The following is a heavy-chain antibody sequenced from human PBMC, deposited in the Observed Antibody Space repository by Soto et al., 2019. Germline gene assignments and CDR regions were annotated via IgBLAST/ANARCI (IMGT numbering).Heavy chain of an antibody. V-gene: IGHV1-18*01. Sequence: QVQLVQSGAEVKKPGASVKVSCKASGYTFTTYDISWVRQAPGQGLEWMGRISTYNGDTNYPQSLQGRLTKTTDTATNTAYRDLRSLRSDDSAVYYCAIYPYNVLMVNAPNLEGLDVWGEETTVTFSS. CDR3: AIYPYNVLMVNAPNLEGLDV. D-gene: IGHD2-8*01. CDR2: ISTYNGDT. J-gene: IGHJ6*04. CDR1: GYTFTTYD.